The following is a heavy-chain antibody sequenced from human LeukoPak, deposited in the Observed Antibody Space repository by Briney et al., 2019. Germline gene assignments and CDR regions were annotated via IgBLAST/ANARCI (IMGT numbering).Heavy chain of an antibody. J-gene: IGHJ6*02. Sequence: GASVKVSCKASGYTFTGYYMHWVRQAPGQGLEWMGWISPNSGGTNYAQKFQGRVTMTRDTSISTAYMELSRLRSDDTAVYYCAREYYYDSSGYFSGMDVWGQGTTVTVSS. D-gene: IGHD3-22*01. CDR1: GYTFTGYY. CDR2: ISPNSGGT. CDR3: AREYYYDSSGYFSGMDV. V-gene: IGHV1-2*02.